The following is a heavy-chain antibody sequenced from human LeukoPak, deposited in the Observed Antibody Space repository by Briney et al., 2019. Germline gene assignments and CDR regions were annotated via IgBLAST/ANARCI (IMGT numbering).Heavy chain of an antibody. V-gene: IGHV1-69*05. CDR2: IIPVFDTA. CDR3: ARIAGDPARDDYHLDY. Sequence: GSSVKVSCKASGGTFSGYAITWVRQAPGEGLEWVGGIIPVFDTANYAQKFQGRVTITTDESTGTAYMELSSPRSEDTAFFYCARIAGDPARDDYHLDYWGQGTLVTISS. CDR1: GGTFSGYA. D-gene: IGHD4-11*01. J-gene: IGHJ4*02.